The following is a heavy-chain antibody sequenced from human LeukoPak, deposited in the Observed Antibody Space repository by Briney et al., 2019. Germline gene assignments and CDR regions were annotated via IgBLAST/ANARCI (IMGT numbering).Heavy chain of an antibody. D-gene: IGHD6-6*01. CDR3: TRNKARPNFDY. V-gene: IGHV3-49*04. CDR1: GFTFGDYA. CDR2: IRSKAYGGTT. Sequence: GRSLRLSCTASGFTFGDYAMSWVRQAPGKGLEWVGFIRSKAYGGTTEYAASVKGRFTISRDDSKSIAYLQMNSLKTEDTAVYYCTRNKARPNFDYWGQGTLVTVSS. J-gene: IGHJ4*02.